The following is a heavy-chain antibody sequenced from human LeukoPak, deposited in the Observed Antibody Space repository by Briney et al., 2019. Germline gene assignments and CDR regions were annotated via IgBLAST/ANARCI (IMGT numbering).Heavy chain of an antibody. D-gene: IGHD6-13*01. J-gene: IGHJ4*02. V-gene: IGHV3-7*01. CDR3: AKGMYSSSWTPFDY. Sequence: GGSLRLSCAASGFTFTTYWMTWVRQAPGKGLEWVANINQDGSEKYFVDSVKGRFTISRDNAKNSLYLQMNSLRVEDTAVYYCAKGMYSSSWTPFDYWGQGTLVTVSS. CDR1: GFTFTTYW. CDR2: INQDGSEK.